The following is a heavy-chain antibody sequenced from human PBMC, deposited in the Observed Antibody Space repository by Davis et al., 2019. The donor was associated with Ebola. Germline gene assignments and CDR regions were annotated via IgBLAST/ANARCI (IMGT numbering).Heavy chain of an antibody. CDR1: GFTFGDYA. V-gene: IGHV3-49*04. Sequence: GGFLRLSCTASGFTFGDYAMSWVRQAPGKGLEWVGFIRSKAYGGTTEYAASVKGRFTISRDDSKSIAYLQMNSLKTEDTAVYYCTRYSPYYYYYGMDVWGQGTTVTVSS. J-gene: IGHJ6*02. D-gene: IGHD4-11*01. CDR3: TRYSPYYYYYGMDV. CDR2: IRSKAYGGTT.